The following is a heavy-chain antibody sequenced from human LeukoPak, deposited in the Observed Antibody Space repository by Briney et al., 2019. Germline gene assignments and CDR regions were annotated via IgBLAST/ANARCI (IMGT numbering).Heavy chain of an antibody. CDR1: GFTFDDYA. J-gene: IGHJ4*02. CDR2: ISWNSGSI. V-gene: IGHV3-9*03. CDR3: AKGDYYDSSGSLDY. Sequence: PGRSLRLSCAASGFTFDDYAMHWVRQAPGKGLEWVSGISWNSGSIGYSDSVKGRFTISRGNAKNSLYLQMNSLRAEDMALYYCAKGDYYDSSGSLDYWGQGTLVTVSS. D-gene: IGHD3-22*01.